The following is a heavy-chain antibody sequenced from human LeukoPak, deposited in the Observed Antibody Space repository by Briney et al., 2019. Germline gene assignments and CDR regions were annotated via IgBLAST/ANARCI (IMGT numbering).Heavy chain of an antibody. D-gene: IGHD6-19*01. J-gene: IGHJ4*02. CDR1: GFTFGDYA. V-gene: IGHV3-49*04. Sequence: GRSLRLSCTASGFTFGDYAMSWVRQAPGKGLEWVGFIRSKAYGGTTEYAASVKGRFTISRDDSKSIAYLQMNSLKTEDTAVYYCTSLISGWYTFDYWGQGTLVTVSS. CDR2: IRSKAYGGTT. CDR3: TSLISGWYTFDY.